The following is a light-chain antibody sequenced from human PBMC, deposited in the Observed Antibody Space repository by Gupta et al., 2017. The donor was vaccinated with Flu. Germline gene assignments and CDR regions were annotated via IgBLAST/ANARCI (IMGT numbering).Light chain of an antibody. V-gene: IGKV3-20*01. CDR3: RQYSSSPT. CDR1: QSVSSSY. J-gene: IGKJ1*01. CDR2: GAS. Sequence: EIVLTTAPRTLSLSPGERATTSCRASQSVSSSYLAWYQQKPGQAPRLLIYGASSSTTGIPDRFSGSGSGTDFTLTIRRLEPGDLAVYYCRQYSSSPTFGQGTKVEIK.